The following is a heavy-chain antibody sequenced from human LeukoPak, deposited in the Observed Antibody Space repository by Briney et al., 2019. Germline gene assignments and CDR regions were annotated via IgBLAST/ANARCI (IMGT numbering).Heavy chain of an antibody. CDR1: GYSVSSGYY. J-gene: IGHJ4*02. CDR3: VRDSSTSRGPNFDF. D-gene: IGHD6-6*01. CDR2: VYHSGKT. V-gene: IGHV4-38-2*02. Sequence: SETLSFTSSVSGYSVSSGYYWGWIRRPPGKGLEWIGTVYHSGKTYNNPSLKSRVTISLDTFKNEVSLSLSSVIAADTAVYYCVRDSSTSRGPNFDFWGRGTLVAVS.